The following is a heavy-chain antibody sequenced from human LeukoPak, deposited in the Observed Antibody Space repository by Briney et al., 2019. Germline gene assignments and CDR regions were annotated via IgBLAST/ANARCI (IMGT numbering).Heavy chain of an antibody. CDR3: ARGGGYSIPRYGMDV. CDR1: GGSISRSDYY. J-gene: IGHJ6*02. V-gene: IGHV4-30-4*02. CDR2: IYYSGIT. Sequence: PSETLSLTCSVSGGSISRSDYYWSWIRQPPGKGLEWIGYIYYSGITYYNPSLKSRVTISVDTSKNQFSLKLSSVTAADTAVYYCARGGGYSIPRYGMDVWGQGTTVTVSS. D-gene: IGHD6-13*01.